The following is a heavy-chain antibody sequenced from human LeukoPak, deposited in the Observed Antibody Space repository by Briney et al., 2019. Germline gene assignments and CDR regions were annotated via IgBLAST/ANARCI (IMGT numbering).Heavy chain of an antibody. CDR3: ARATVITSMGYYYYMDV. D-gene: IGHD4-23*01. CDR2: INPSGGST. Sequence: ASVKVSCKASGYTFTGYYMHWVRQAPGQGLEWMGIINPSGGSTSYAQKFQGRVTMTRDTSTSTVYMELSSLRSEDTAVYYCARATVITSMGYYYYMDVWGKGTTVTISS. J-gene: IGHJ6*03. V-gene: IGHV1-46*01. CDR1: GYTFTGYY.